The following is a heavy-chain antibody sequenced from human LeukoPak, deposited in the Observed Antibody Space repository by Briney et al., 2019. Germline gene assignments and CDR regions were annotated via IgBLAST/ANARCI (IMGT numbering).Heavy chain of an antibody. Sequence: PSETLSLTCAVSGGSISSSNWWSWVRQPPGKGLEWIGEIYHSGSTNYNPSLKSRVTISVDKSKNQFSLKLSSVTAADTAVYYCARDSGDYDSSGYSFDYWGQGTLVTVSS. J-gene: IGHJ4*02. D-gene: IGHD3-22*01. V-gene: IGHV4-4*02. CDR1: GGSISSSNW. CDR2: IYHSGST. CDR3: ARDSGDYDSSGYSFDY.